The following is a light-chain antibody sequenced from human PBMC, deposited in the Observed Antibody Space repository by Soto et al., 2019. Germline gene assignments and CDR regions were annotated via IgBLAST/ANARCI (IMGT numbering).Light chain of an antibody. V-gene: IGLV1-40*01. Sequence: QPVLTQPPSVSGAPGQRVTISCTGSRYNIGAGYDVHWYQQLPGTAPKLLIYDNINRPSGVPDRFSGSKSGASASLAITGLQAEDEADYYCQSYDTSLSVCVFGGGTQLTVL. CDR3: QSYDTSLSVCV. CDR1: RYNIGAGYD. J-gene: IGLJ7*01. CDR2: DNI.